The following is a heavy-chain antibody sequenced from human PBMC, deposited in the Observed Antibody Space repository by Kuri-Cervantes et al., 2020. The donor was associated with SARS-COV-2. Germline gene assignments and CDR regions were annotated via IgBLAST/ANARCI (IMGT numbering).Heavy chain of an antibody. Sequence: GSLSLTCTVSGGSITSNYNWGWIRQPPGKGLEWIGTISYSGHTYYNPSLKSRVAMFIDTSKNQFSLKLYSLTAADTSVYYCARHMYKSNPGDAFDISGRGTLVTVSS. CDR2: ISYSGHT. CDR1: GGSITSNYN. J-gene: IGHJ3*02. D-gene: IGHD1-20*01. CDR3: ARHMYKSNPGDAFDI. V-gene: IGHV4-39*01.